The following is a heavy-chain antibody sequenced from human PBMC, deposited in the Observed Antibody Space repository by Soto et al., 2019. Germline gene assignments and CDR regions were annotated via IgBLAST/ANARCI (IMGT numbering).Heavy chain of an antibody. D-gene: IGHD1-26*01. CDR3: ARDSGSYGNYYYYGMDV. Sequence: QVQLVQSGAEVKKPGSSVKVSCKASGGTFSSYAISWVRQAPGQGLEWMGGIIPIFGTANYAQKFQGRVTITADESTSXXYMELSSLRSEDTAVYYCARDSGSYGNYYYYGMDVWGQGTTVTVSS. CDR2: IIPIFGTA. CDR1: GGTFSSYA. J-gene: IGHJ6*02. V-gene: IGHV1-69*12.